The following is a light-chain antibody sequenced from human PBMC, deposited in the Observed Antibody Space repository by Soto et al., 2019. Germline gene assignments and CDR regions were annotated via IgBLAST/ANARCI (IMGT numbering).Light chain of an antibody. Sequence: EIVLTQSPDTLSLSPGERATLFCSASQTLSIGSLAWYQQKPGQAPRLLIYAASSRATGIPDRFSGSGSGTDFTLTISRLEPEDFAVYYCQQYGSSLFSFGPGTKVDIK. CDR1: QTLSIGS. CDR3: QQYGSSLFS. CDR2: AAS. V-gene: IGKV3-20*01. J-gene: IGKJ3*01.